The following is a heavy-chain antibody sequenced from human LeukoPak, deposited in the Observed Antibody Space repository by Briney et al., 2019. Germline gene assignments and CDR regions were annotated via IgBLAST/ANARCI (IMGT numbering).Heavy chain of an antibody. CDR3: ACDTAMAQLFDY. J-gene: IGHJ4*02. D-gene: IGHD5-18*01. CDR1: GFTVSSYW. Sequence: PGGSLRLSCAASGFTVSSYWMHWVRQAPGKGLVLVSRINSDWSSTSYADSVKGRFTISRDNAKNTLYLQMNSLRAEDTAVYYCACDTAMAQLFDYWGQGTLVTVSS. V-gene: IGHV3-74*01. CDR2: INSDWSST.